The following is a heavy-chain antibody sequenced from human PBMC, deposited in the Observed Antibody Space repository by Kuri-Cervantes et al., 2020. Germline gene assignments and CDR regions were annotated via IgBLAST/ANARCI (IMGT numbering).Heavy chain of an antibody. J-gene: IGHJ6*03. D-gene: IGHD4-17*01. Sequence: ASVKVSCKVSGYTLTELSMHWVRQAPGKGREWMGGFDPEDGETIYAQKFQGRVTMTEDTSTDTAYMELSSLRSEDTAVYYCATITNGDYDVLGYYYYYMDVWGKGTTVTVSS. CDR2: FDPEDGET. V-gene: IGHV1-24*01. CDR3: ATITNGDYDVLGYYYYYMDV. CDR1: GYTLTELS.